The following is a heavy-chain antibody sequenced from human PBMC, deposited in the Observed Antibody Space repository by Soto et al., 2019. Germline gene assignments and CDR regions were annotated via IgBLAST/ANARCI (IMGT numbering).Heavy chain of an antibody. CDR1: GYTFTSYD. V-gene: IGHV1-8*01. CDR2: MNPNSGNT. J-gene: IGHJ4*02. CDR3: ARVEGSSYYFRHDC. Sequence: GASVKVSCKASGYTFTSYDINWVRQATGQGLEWMGWMNPNSGNTGYAQKFQGRVTMTRNTSISTAYMELSSLRSEDTAVYYCARVEGSSYYFRHDCWGRGTLVTVSS. D-gene: IGHD1-26*01.